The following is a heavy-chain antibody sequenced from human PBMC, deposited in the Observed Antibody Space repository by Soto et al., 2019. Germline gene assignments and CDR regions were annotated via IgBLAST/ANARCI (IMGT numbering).Heavy chain of an antibody. CDR2: TYYRSKWYN. CDR3: ARDGYCSGGSCYSLDYYYGMDV. Sequence: PSQTLSLTCAISGDSVSSSSAAWNWIRQSPSRGLEWLGRTYYRSKWYNDYAVSVKSRITINPDTSKNQFSLQLNSVTPEDTAVYYCARDGYCSGGSCYSLDYYYGMDVWGQGTTVTVSS. J-gene: IGHJ6*02. V-gene: IGHV6-1*01. CDR1: GDSVSSSSAA. D-gene: IGHD2-15*01.